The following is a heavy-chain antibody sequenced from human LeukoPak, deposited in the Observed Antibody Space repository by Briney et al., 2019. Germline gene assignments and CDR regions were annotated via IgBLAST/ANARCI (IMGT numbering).Heavy chain of an antibody. V-gene: IGHV3-23*01. J-gene: IGHJ4*02. CDR3: AKYLRSGSFYDY. CDR1: GFTFINYA. Sequence: GSLRLSCAASGFTFINYAMSWVRQAPGKGLEWVSTISGSGGSTYYAVSVKGRFTISRDNSKNTLHLQMNTLRAEDTAVYYCAKYLRSGSFYDYWGQGTLVTVSS. D-gene: IGHD1-26*01. CDR2: ISGSGGST.